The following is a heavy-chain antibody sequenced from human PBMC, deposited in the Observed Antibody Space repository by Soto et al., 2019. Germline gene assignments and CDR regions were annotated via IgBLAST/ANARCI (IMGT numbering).Heavy chain of an antibody. CDR3: ARDGGWTYWCFDL. V-gene: IGHV1-69*08. J-gene: IGHJ2*01. CDR1: GGTLSSYT. D-gene: IGHD6-19*01. Sequence: QVQLVQSGAEVKKPGSSVKVSCKASGGTLSSYTISWVRQAPGQGLEWMGRIIPILGIANYAQKFQGRVTISADKSTSTAYMELSSLRSEDTAVYYCARDGGWTYWCFDLWGRGTLVTVSS. CDR2: IIPILGIA.